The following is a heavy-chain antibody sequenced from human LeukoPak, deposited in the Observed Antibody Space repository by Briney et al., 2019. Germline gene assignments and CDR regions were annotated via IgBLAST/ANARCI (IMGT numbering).Heavy chain of an antibody. Sequence: SETLSLTCAVYGGSFSGYYWSWIRQPPGKGLEWIGEINHSGSTSYNPSLKSRVTISVDTSKNQFSLKLSSVTAADTAVYYCARGITTMVRGVIPQAPCYFDYWGQGTLVTVSS. J-gene: IGHJ4*02. CDR3: ARGITTMVRGVIPQAPCYFDY. CDR2: INHSGST. CDR1: GGSFSGYY. D-gene: IGHD3-10*01. V-gene: IGHV4-34*01.